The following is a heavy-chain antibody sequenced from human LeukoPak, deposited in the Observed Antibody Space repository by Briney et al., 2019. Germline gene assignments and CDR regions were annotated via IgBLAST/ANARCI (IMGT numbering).Heavy chain of an antibody. CDR3: AKDDGYGVIVATICFDY. Sequence: PGGSLRLSCAASGFTFSSYRMSWVRQAPGKGLEWVSGISSSGGDTDYADSVKGRFIISRDNSKNTLYLQMNSLRAEDTAVYYCAKDDGYGVIVATICFDYWGQGTLVTVSS. V-gene: IGHV3-23*01. D-gene: IGHD5-12*01. J-gene: IGHJ4*02. CDR1: GFTFSSYR. CDR2: ISSSGGDT.